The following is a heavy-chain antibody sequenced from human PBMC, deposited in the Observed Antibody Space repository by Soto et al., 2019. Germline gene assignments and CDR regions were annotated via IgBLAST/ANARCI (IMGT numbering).Heavy chain of an antibody. Sequence: QVQLVESGGGVVQPGRSLRLSCAASGFTFSSYAMHWVRQAPGKGLEWVAVISYDGSNKYYADSVKGRFTISRDNSKNTLYLQMNSLRAEDTAVYYCARDIRRITMIVVVSEYYYYGMDVWGQGTTVTVSS. CDR3: ARDIRRITMIVVVSEYYYYGMDV. CDR2: ISYDGSNK. J-gene: IGHJ6*02. V-gene: IGHV3-30-3*01. D-gene: IGHD3-22*01. CDR1: GFTFSSYA.